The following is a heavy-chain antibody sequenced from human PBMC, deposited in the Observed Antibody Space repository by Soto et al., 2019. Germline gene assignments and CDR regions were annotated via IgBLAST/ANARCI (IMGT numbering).Heavy chain of an antibody. V-gene: IGHV3-74*01. CDR3: AIAGAGPTASAY. Sequence: EVQLVESGGGLVQPGESLRLSCVVSGFTISSYWMHWVRQAPGKGLVWVSRINGDGSSTNYADSVKGRFTISRDNAKNTLYVQMNTLRAEDTAVYYCAIAGAGPTASAYWGQGNQVTVSS. CDR1: GFTISSYW. J-gene: IGHJ4*02. D-gene: IGHD6-19*01. CDR2: INGDGSST.